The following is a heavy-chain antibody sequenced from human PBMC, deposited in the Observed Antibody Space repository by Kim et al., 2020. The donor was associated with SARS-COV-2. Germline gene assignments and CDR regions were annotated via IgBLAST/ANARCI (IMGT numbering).Heavy chain of an antibody. CDR2: ISYDESNK. D-gene: IGHD4-17*01. CDR1: GFTFSTYA. Sequence: GGSLRLSCAASGFTFSTYAMHWVRQAPGKGLEWVAVISYDESNKYYADSVKGRFTISRDNSKNTLYLQMNSLRVDDTAVYYCARLNGDYEHWGQGTLVTVSS. V-gene: IGHV3-30-3*01. J-gene: IGHJ4*02. CDR3: ARLNGDYEH.